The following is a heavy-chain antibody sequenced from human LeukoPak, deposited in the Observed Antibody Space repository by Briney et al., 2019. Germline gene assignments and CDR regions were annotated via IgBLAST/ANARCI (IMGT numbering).Heavy chain of an antibody. CDR1: GGSISSYY. Sequence: PSETLSLTCTVSGGSISSYYWSWIRQPAGKGLEWIGRIYTSGSTNYNPSLKSRVTMSVDTSKNQFSLKLSSVTAADTAVYYCASLYCSGGSCYSPWDYWGQGTLVTVSS. CDR2: IYTSGST. D-gene: IGHD2-15*01. CDR3: ASLYCSGGSCYSPWDY. V-gene: IGHV4-4*07. J-gene: IGHJ4*02.